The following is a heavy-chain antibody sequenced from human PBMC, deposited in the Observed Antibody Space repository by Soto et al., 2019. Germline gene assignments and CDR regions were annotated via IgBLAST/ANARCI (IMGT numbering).Heavy chain of an antibody. Sequence: SETLSLTCTVSGGSISSGGYYWSWIRQHPGKGLEWIGYIYYSGSTYYNPSLKSRVTISVDTSKNQFSLKLSSVTAADTAVYYCARNDVHYDILTGPVIFDYWGQGTLVTVSS. CDR2: IYYSGST. D-gene: IGHD3-9*01. J-gene: IGHJ4*02. CDR3: ARNDVHYDILTGPVIFDY. V-gene: IGHV4-31*03. CDR1: GGSISSGGYY.